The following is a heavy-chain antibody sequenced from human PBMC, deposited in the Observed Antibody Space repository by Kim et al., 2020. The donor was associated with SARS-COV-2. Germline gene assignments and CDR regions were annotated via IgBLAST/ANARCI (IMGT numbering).Heavy chain of an antibody. CDR3: AGAADYDILTGYYNVIAFDI. J-gene: IGHJ3*02. CDR1: GGSISSGGYY. CDR2: IYYSGST. D-gene: IGHD3-9*01. V-gene: IGHV4-31*03. Sequence: SETLSLTCTVSGGSISSGGYYWSWIRQHPGKGLEWIGYIYYSGSTYYNPSLKSRVTISVDTSKNQFSLKLSYVTAEDTGVYYCAGAADYDILTGYYNVIAFDIWGQGTMVTVSS.